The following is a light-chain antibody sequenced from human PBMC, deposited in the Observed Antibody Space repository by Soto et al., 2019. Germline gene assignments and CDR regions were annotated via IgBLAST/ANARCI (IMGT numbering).Light chain of an antibody. Sequence: QCALSHPASVCWTPGDSITIACTGSNSDVGIYDFVSWYQHHPGRAPKLIVSEVSHRPSGVSNRFSGSKSGNTASLTISGLQSEDEADYYCISYTSDDVRYVFGTGTKVTVL. CDR3: ISYTSDDVRYV. V-gene: IGLV2-14*01. CDR2: EVS. J-gene: IGLJ1*01. CDR1: NSDVGIYDF.